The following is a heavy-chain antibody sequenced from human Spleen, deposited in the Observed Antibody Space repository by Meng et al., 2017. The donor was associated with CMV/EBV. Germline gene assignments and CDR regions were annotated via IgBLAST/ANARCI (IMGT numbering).Heavy chain of an antibody. J-gene: IGHJ4*02. CDR2: ILYDGSEE. CDR3: AKDQVLL. CDR1: GVTFSNLC. V-gene: IGHV3-30*02. D-gene: IGHD3-10*01. Sequence: QVQLVESGGVAGQPCGSLSASCAAPGVTFSNLCMHWIHQAPGKGLQWVAFILYDGSEEYYAAYVRCRFTISSNNSKNSLYLQMNNLRADGSAVYYCAKDQVLLWGQGTLVTVSS.